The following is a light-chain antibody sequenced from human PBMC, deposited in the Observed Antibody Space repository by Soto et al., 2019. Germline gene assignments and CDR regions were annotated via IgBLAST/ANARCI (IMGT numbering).Light chain of an antibody. CDR3: QQYGSSSWT. J-gene: IGKJ1*01. Sequence: EIVLTQSPGILSLCPGERATLSCRASQSVSNDFLAWYQQKPGQAPRLLIYGASTRATDVPDRFSGSGSGADFTLSISRLEPEDFAVYYCQQYGSSSWTFGQGTKVDI. CDR1: QSVSNDF. V-gene: IGKV3-20*01. CDR2: GAS.